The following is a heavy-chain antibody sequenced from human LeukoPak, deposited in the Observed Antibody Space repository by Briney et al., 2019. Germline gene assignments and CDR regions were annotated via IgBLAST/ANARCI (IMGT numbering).Heavy chain of an antibody. V-gene: IGHV3-23*01. CDR1: GFTFSSYA. CDR3: VKSQGAGSPQHFDS. CDR2: ISGSGGST. J-gene: IGHJ4*02. D-gene: IGHD3-10*01. Sequence: GGSLRLPCAASGFTFSSYAMSWVRQAPGKGLEWVSAISGSGGSTYYADSVKGRFTISRDNSKNTVYLQMNSLRAEDTAVYYCVKSQGAGSPQHFDSWGQGTLVTVSS.